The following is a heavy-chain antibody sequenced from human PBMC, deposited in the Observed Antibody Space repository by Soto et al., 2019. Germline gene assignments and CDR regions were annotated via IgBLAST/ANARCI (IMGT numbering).Heavy chain of an antibody. CDR2: VYYTGST. CDR3: ARVVPDGYSDY. CDR1: GGSVINYY. J-gene: IGHJ4*02. D-gene: IGHD5-12*01. V-gene: IGHV4-59*02. Sequence: SETLSLTCTVSGGSVINYYWSWIRQPPGKGLEWIGYVYYTGSTNYNPSLKSRVTISVDKSKNQFSLNLSSVTAADTAVYFCARVVPDGYSDYWGQGTLVTVSS.